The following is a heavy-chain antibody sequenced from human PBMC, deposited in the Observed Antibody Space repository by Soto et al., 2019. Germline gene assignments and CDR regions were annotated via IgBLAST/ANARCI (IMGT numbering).Heavy chain of an antibody. CDR3: ARESTGNAFDI. CDR1: GGSISSSNW. Sequence: SETLSLTCAVSGGSISSSNWWTWVRQAPGKGLEWIGEIYHSGTTNYNPSLKSRVTISVDKSNNQFSLELTSVTAADTAVYYCARESTGNAFDIWGQGTMVTVSS. J-gene: IGHJ3*02. V-gene: IGHV4-4*02. CDR2: IYHSGTT.